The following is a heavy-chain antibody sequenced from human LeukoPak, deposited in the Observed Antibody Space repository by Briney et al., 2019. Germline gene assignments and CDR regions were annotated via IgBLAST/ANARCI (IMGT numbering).Heavy chain of an antibody. CDR3: ARIPLVWSSPKGAFDI. Sequence: SETLSLTCAVYGGSFSGYYWSWIRQPPGKGLEWIGEIHHSGSTNYNPSLKSRVTISLDTSTNQFSLELSSVTAADTAVYYCARIPLVWSSPKGAFDIWGQGTMVTVSS. CDR2: IHHSGST. CDR1: GGSFSGYY. V-gene: IGHV4-34*01. J-gene: IGHJ3*02. D-gene: IGHD3-10*01.